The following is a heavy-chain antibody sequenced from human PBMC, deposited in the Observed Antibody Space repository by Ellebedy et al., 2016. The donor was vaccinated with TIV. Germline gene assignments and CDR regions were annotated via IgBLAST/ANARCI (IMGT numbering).Heavy chain of an antibody. CDR3: ARGPYDSSGSSVWFDP. D-gene: IGHD3-22*01. CDR1: GYTFTSYA. CDR2: INAGNGNT. J-gene: IGHJ5*02. Sequence: AASVKVSCKASGYTFTSYAMHWVRQAPGQRLEWMGWINAGNGNTKYSQKFQGRVTITRDTSASTAYMELSSLRSDDTAVYYCARGPYDSSGSSVWFDPWGQGTLVTVSS. V-gene: IGHV1-3*01.